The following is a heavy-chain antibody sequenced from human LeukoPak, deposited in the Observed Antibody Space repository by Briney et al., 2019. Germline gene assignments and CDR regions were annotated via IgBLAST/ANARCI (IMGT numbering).Heavy chain of an antibody. V-gene: IGHV3-9*01. D-gene: IGHD3-10*01. CDR1: GFTFDDYA. J-gene: IGHJ4*02. CDR3: AKGRYGSGSFFDY. Sequence: GGSLRLSCAASGFTFDDYAMHWVRQAPGKGLEWVSGISWSSGSIGYADSVKGRFTISRDNAKNSLYLQMNSLRAEDTALYYCAKGRYGSGSFFDYWGEGTLVIVSS. CDR2: ISWSSGSI.